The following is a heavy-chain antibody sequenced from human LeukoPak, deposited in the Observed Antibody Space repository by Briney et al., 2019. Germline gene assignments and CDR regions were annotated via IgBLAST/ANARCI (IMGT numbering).Heavy chain of an antibody. V-gene: IGHV4-4*07. Sequence: SETLSPTCTVSGGSISYHYWSWIRQPAGKGLEWIGRIYTSGSTNYNPSLESRVSMSVDTSKNQFSLRLSSVTAADTAVYYCARDLSSSWGQRTLVTVSS. D-gene: IGHD2-2*01. CDR3: ARDLSSS. J-gene: IGHJ5*02. CDR1: GGSISYHY. CDR2: IYTSGST.